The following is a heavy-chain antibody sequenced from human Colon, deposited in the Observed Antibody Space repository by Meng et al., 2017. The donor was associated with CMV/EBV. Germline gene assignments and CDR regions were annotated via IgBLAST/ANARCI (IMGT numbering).Heavy chain of an antibody. J-gene: IGHJ4*02. Sequence: GGSLRLSCVASGFTFSRHAIHWVRQAPGKGPEWVAVVSYDGRNEHYADSVKGRFTISRDNSKNTQYLQMNSLRIEDTAVYYCARDSLGGYDFWSGADYWGQGTLVTVSS. CDR1: GFTFSRHA. V-gene: IGHV3-30*04. D-gene: IGHD3-3*01. CDR2: VSYDGRNE. CDR3: ARDSLGGYDFWSGADY.